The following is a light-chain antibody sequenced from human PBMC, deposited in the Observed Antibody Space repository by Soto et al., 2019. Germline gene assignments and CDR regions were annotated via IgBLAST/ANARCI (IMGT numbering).Light chain of an antibody. CDR3: LLYGDSPPAYT. CDR1: QSVSSRN. V-gene: IGKV3-20*01. Sequence: EIVLTQSPGTLSLFPGERATLSCRASQSVSSRNLAWYRQKPGQAPSLLIYGAFNRATGIPDRFGGSGSAADVTLTISRLEPADFALYYCLLYGDSPPAYTFGQGTKLDIK. CDR2: GAF. J-gene: IGKJ2*01.